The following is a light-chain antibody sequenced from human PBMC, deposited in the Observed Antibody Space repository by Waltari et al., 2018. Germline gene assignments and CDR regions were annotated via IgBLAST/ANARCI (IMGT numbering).Light chain of an antibody. CDR2: GAS. CDR1: QSVSTN. V-gene: IGKV3-15*01. J-gene: IGKJ5*01. Sequence: EIVMTQSPATLSVSPGARATLSCRASQSVSTNLAWYQQTAGQAPRLLIYGASTRASDIPARFSGSGSGTEFTLNISSLQSEDFAVYYCHQYDNWPPVTFGQGTRLEIK. CDR3: HQYDNWPPVT.